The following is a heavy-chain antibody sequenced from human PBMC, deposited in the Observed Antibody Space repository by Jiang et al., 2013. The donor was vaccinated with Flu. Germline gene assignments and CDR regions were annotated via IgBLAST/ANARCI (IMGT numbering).Heavy chain of an antibody. D-gene: IGHD2-2*01. Sequence: AISGDSVSSDTIAWNWIRQSPSRGLEWLGRTFFRSSWNRDYAPSVRSRITIDADASKNQVSLQLSSVTPEDTAVYYCARVQHLGRGLDVWGKGTSVTVSS. CDR1: GDSVSSDTIA. CDR3: ARVQHLGRGLDV. J-gene: IGHJ6*04. V-gene: IGHV6-1*01. CDR2: TFFRSSWNR.